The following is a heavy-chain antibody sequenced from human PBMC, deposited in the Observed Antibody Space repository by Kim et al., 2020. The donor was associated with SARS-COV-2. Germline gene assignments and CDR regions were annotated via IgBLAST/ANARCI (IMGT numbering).Heavy chain of an antibody. D-gene: IGHD3-3*01. J-gene: IGHJ5*02. Sequence: SETLSLTCTVSGGSISSSSYYWGWIRQPPGKGLEWIGSIYYSGSTYYNPSLKSRVTISVDTSKNQFSLKLISVTAADTAVYYCARHGRDEVTIFGVVRSNWFDPWGQGTLVTVSS. CDR2: IYYSGST. V-gene: IGHV4-39*01. CDR1: GGSISSSSYY. CDR3: ARHGRDEVTIFGVVRSNWFDP.